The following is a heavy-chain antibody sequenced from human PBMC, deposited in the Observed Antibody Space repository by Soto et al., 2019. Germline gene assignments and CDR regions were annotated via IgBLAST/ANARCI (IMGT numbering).Heavy chain of an antibody. J-gene: IGHJ6*02. Sequence: GGSLRLSCAASGFTFSSYGMHWVRQAPGKGLEWVAVISYDGSNKYYADSVKGRFTISRDNSKNTLYLQMNSLRAEDTAVYYCAKEGSGWGYYYYGMDVWGQGTTVTVSS. CDR1: GFTFSSYG. D-gene: IGHD6-19*01. CDR2: ISYDGSNK. CDR3: AKEGSGWGYYYYGMDV. V-gene: IGHV3-30*18.